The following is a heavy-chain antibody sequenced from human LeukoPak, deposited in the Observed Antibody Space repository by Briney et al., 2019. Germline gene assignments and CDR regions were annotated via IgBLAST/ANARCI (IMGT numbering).Heavy chain of an antibody. D-gene: IGHD6-19*01. Sequence: GGSLRLSCSASGFTFSCYAMHWVRQAPGKGLEYVSAISSNGGSTYYADSVKGRFTISRDNSKNTLYLQMSSLRAEDTAVYYCVKRTGYSSGWFDYWGQGTLVTVSS. CDR1: GFTFSCYA. CDR3: VKRTGYSSGWFDY. V-gene: IGHV3-64D*06. J-gene: IGHJ4*02. CDR2: ISSNGGST.